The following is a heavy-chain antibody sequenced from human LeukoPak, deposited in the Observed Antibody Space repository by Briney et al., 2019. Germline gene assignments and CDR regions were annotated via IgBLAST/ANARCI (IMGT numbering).Heavy chain of an antibody. CDR3: ARGPETYYDFWSGYYTSGWFDP. V-gene: IGHV4-59*11. J-gene: IGHJ5*02. CDR1: GGSISSHY. CDR2: IYYSGST. D-gene: IGHD3-3*01. Sequence: SETLSLTCTVSGGSISSHYWSWIRQPPGKGLERIGYIYYSGSTNYNPSLKSRVTISVDTSKNQFSLKLSSVTAADTAVYYCARGPETYYDFWSGYYTSGWFDPWGQGTLVTVSS.